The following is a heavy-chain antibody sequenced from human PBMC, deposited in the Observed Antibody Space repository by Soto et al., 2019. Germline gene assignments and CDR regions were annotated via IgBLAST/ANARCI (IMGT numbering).Heavy chain of an antibody. Sequence: QVQLQESGPGLVKPSETLSLTCSVSGDSLTSYYWTWVRQPPGKGLEWIGYIYYTGKTNYNPSLKSRVTISMDLSKNQFSLEWRSLTAADTAVYYCARIILTGYYGLEPWGQGTLVSVSA. V-gene: IGHV4-59*01. CDR3: ARIILTGYYGLEP. D-gene: IGHD3-9*01. CDR1: GDSLTSYY. CDR2: IYYTGKT. J-gene: IGHJ5*02.